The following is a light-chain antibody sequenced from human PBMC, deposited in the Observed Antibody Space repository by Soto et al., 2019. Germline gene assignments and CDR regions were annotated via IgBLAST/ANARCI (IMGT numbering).Light chain of an antibody. Sequence: EIVLTQSPAILSLSPGERATLSCRASQSIGTYLAWYQQKPGQAPRLLIYDASNRATGIPARFTGGGSGTDFTLTITSLEPEDFAVYYCQQRNPLTFGGGTKVDIK. CDR2: DAS. CDR1: QSIGTY. CDR3: QQRNPLT. J-gene: IGKJ4*01. V-gene: IGKV3-11*01.